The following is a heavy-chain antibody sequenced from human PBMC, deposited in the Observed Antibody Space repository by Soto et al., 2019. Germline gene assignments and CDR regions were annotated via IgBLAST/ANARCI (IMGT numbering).Heavy chain of an antibody. CDR2: INHSGIT. V-gene: IGHV4-34*01. J-gene: IGHJ4*02. D-gene: IGHD1-1*01. CDR3: VRGPYNYNSRYFDY. CDR1: GGSFSGYF. Sequence: SETLSLTCTVSGGSFSGYFWTWIRQPPGKGLEWLAEINHSGITNYNPSVESRVSMSVDTSKNQFSLRLYSVTAADSAVYYCVRGPYNYNSRYFDYWGQGTLVTVSS.